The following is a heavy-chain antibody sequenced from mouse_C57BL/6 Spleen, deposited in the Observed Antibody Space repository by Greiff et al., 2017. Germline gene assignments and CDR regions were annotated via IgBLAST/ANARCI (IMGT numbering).Heavy chain of an antibody. CDR3: ARDGSSSYYFAY. Sequence: VQLKESGAELVKPGASVKLSCTASGFNIKDYYMHWVKQRPEQGLEWIGRIDPEDGETKYAPQFQGKATITADTSSNTAYLQLSSLTSEDTAVYYCARDGSSSYYFAYWGQGTTLTVSS. CDR1: GFNIKDYY. CDR2: IDPEDGET. D-gene: IGHD1-1*01. J-gene: IGHJ2*01. V-gene: IGHV14-2*01.